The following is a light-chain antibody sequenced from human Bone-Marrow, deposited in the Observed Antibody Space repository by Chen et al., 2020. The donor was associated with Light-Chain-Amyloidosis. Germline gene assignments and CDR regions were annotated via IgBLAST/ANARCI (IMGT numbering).Light chain of an antibody. CDR3: SSDSTTSTDVA. Sequence: SYVLPQPSSLSVAPGQPATLACGGNNIGSTSVHWYQQTPGQAPLLVVYDDSDRPSGGASRFSGSKSGNTASLTISGLQAEDEADYYCSSDSTTSTDVAFGGGTKLIVL. CDR1: NIGSTS. J-gene: IGLJ2*01. V-gene: IGLV3-21*02. CDR2: DDS.